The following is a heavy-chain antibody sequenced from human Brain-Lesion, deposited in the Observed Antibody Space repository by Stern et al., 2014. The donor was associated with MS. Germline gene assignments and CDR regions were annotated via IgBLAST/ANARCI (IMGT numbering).Heavy chain of an antibody. Sequence: VQLVESGPGLVKPSDTLSLTCSVSGDYLSSSTFYWGWIRQPPGKGPEWIGSVYYSGNTYYHPSLKSRVTISVDTSKNQFSLRLPSVTAADTAVYYCARHQLGYGYAYLRYWGQGTLVTVSS. V-gene: IGHV4-39*01. CDR2: VYYSGNT. CDR1: GDYLSSSTFY. CDR3: ARHQLGYGYAYLRY. J-gene: IGHJ4*02. D-gene: IGHD5-18*01.